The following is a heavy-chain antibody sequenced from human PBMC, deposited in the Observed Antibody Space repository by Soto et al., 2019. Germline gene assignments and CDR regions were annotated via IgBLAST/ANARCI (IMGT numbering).Heavy chain of an antibody. Sequence: EVQLVQSGAEVKKPGESLKISCKAFRYSFTDYWIGWVRQMPGNGLEWMGFIYPGDSDTRYSPSFQGQVTISADKSISTAYLQWSSLKASGSAIYFCASHTNSWYYFDHWGQGTVVTASS. CDR1: RYSFTDYW. CDR2: IYPGDSDT. J-gene: IGHJ4*02. D-gene: IGHD6-13*01. CDR3: ASHTNSWYYFDH. V-gene: IGHV5-51*01.